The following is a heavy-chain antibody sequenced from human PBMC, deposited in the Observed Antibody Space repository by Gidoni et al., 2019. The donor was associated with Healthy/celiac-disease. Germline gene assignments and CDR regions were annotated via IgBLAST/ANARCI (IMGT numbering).Heavy chain of an antibody. CDR2: ISSSSSYT. V-gene: IGHV3-11*06. CDR3: ARGGRFLKGLGLDY. CDR1: GFPFSDYY. J-gene: IGHJ4*02. Sequence: QVQLVESGGGLVKPGGSLRLSCPAAGFPFSDYYLSWNRQAPGKGLEWVSYISSSSSYTNYADSVKGRFTISRDNAKNSLYLQMNSLRAEDTAVYYCARGGRFLKGLGLDYWGQGTLVTVSS. D-gene: IGHD3-3*01.